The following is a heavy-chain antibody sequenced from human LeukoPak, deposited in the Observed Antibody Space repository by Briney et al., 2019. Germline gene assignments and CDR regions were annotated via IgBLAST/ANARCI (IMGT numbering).Heavy chain of an antibody. CDR2: IYYSGST. CDR1: GGSISSGGYY. V-gene: IGHV4-31*03. J-gene: IGHJ4*02. D-gene: IGHD2-15*01. CDR3: ARDRYCSGGSCSLGDYFDY. Sequence: PSETLSLTCTVSGGSISSGGYYWSWIRQHPGKGLEWIGYIYYSGSTYYNPSLKSRVTISVDTSKNQFSLKLSSVTAADTAVYYCARDRYCSGGSCSLGDYFDYWGQGTLVTVSS.